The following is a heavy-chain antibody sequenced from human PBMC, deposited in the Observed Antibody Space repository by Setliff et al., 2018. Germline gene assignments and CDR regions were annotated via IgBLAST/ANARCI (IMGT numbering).Heavy chain of an antibody. D-gene: IGHD6-13*01. CDR1: GHSIHISPW. J-gene: IGHJ4*02. CDR2: ISDSGST. CDR3: ATGSSGDNNSWYPYFFDS. Sequence: SETLSLTCSVSGHSIHISPWWSWVRQSPGKGLEWIGEISDSGSTNYNPSLKSPATISVDKSKNQFFLKLHSVTDADTAVYFCATGSSGDNNSWYPYFFDSWGRGILVTVSS. V-gene: IGHV4-4*02.